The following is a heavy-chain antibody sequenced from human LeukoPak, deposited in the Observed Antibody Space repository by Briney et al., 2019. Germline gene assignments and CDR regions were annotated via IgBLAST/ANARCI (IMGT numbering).Heavy chain of an antibody. J-gene: IGHJ3*02. Sequence: SGGSLRLSCAASGFTFSSYCLSWVRHAPAKGREGGANIKQHGREKYYVDSVKGRFPISGDNAKNSLYLQMNTLTAEDTAVYYCVRRVGATSRGAFDIWREGTMATAYS. CDR1: GFTFSSYC. CDR3: VRRVGATSRGAFDI. D-gene: IGHD1-26*01. CDR2: IKQHGREK. V-gene: IGHV3-7*01.